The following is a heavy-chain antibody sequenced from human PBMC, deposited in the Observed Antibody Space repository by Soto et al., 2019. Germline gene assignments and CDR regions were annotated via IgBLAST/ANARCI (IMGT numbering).Heavy chain of an antibody. CDR1: GFSFSDYY. Sequence: GGSLRLSCSASGFSFSDYYMTWVRQAPGKGLEWVSSISSSGSTIYYADSVKGRFTISRDNAKNSLYLQMNSLRAEDTAVYYCARDSVNNWNPEPYFDYWGQGTLVTVSS. D-gene: IGHD1-20*01. CDR2: ISSSGSTI. J-gene: IGHJ4*02. V-gene: IGHV3-11*04. CDR3: ARDSVNNWNPEPYFDY.